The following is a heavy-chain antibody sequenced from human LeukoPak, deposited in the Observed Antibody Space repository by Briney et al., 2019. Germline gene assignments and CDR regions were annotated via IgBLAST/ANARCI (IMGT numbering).Heavy chain of an antibody. CDR3: AREVRGWSSGWYEPFFDY. Sequence: GGSLRLSCAASGFTFSSYAMSWVRQAPGKGLEWVSTISGSGGSTYYADSVKGRFTISRDNSKNTLYLQMNSLRAEDTAVYYCAREVRGWSSGWYEPFFDYWGQGTLVTVSS. V-gene: IGHV3-23*01. CDR1: GFTFSSYA. J-gene: IGHJ4*02. CDR2: ISGSGGST. D-gene: IGHD6-19*01.